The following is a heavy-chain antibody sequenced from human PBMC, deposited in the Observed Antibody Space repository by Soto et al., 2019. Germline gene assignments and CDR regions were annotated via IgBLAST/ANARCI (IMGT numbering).Heavy chain of an antibody. D-gene: IGHD3-10*01. CDR1: GYTVTSDY. Sequence: ASVKVSCNASGYTVTSDYMHWVRQVPGQGFEWMGIINPSGGSTVYAQKFQGRVTMTRDTSTNTVYMELSSLRSDDTAAYYCARGEGLGMIRGRRWGVWGQGTTVTVSS. V-gene: IGHV1-46*01. CDR3: ARGEGLGMIRGRRWGV. J-gene: IGHJ6*02. CDR2: INPSGGST.